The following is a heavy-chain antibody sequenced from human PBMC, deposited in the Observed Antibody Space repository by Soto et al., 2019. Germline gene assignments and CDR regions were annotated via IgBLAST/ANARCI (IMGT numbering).Heavy chain of an antibody. D-gene: IGHD3-10*01. J-gene: IGHJ4*02. CDR2: IYWDDDK. CDR3: AHITFLLWFGESTYYFDY. V-gene: IGHV2-5*02. Sequence: SGPTLVNPTQTLTLTCTFSGFSLSTRGVGVGWIRQPPGKALEWLALIYWDDDKRYSPSLKSRVTITKDTSKNQVVLTMTNMDPVDTATFYFAHITFLLWFGESTYYFDYWGQGTLVTVSS. CDR1: GFSLSTRGVG.